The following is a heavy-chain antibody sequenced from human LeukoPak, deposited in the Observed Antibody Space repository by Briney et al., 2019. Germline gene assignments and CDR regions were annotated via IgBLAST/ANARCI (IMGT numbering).Heavy chain of an antibody. CDR2: IYHSGST. Sequence: SETLSLTCTVSGYSISSGYYWGWIRQPPGKGLEWIGSIYHSGSTYYNPSLKSRVTISIDTSKNQLSLKLSSVTAADTAVYYCARGDISGLYSNFDNWGQGTLVTVSS. CDR1: GYSISSGYY. CDR3: ARGDISGLYSNFDN. J-gene: IGHJ4*02. V-gene: IGHV4-38-2*02. D-gene: IGHD3-22*01.